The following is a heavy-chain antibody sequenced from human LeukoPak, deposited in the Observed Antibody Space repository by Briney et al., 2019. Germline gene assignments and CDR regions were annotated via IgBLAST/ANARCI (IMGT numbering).Heavy chain of an antibody. D-gene: IGHD4-11*01. CDR1: GGSISSSSYY. V-gene: IGHV4-39*01. CDR3: ARIQYLLDY. CDR2: IYYSGST. J-gene: IGHJ4*02. Sequence: PSETLSLTCTVSGGSISSSSYYWGWIRQPPGKGLEWIGSIYYSGSTYYNPSLKSRVTISVDTSKNQFSLKLSSVTAADTAVYYCARIQYLLDYWDQGTLVTVSS.